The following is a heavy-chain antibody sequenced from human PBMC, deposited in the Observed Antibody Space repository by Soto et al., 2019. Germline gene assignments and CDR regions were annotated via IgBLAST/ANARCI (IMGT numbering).Heavy chain of an antibody. D-gene: IGHD6-13*01. J-gene: IGHJ5*02. Sequence: GGFLRLSCAASGFTFSSYSMNWVRQAPGKGLEWVSYISSSSSTIYYADSVKGRFTISRDNAKNSLYLQMNSLRDEDTAGYYCARDSSSSPRPNWFDPWGQGTLVTVSS. CDR3: ARDSSSSPRPNWFDP. CDR2: ISSSSSTI. V-gene: IGHV3-48*02. CDR1: GFTFSSYS.